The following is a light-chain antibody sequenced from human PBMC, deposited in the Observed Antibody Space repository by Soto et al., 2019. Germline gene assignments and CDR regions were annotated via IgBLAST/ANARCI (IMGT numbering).Light chain of an antibody. Sequence: TVVTQSPGTLSFSPGEKATLSCRASQSIDSKYFAWYQQKPGQAPRLLIFGPSTRATGIPDRLSGSGSGTDFTLTISRLEPEDFAVYYCQQYSRPPLYSFGQGTKLEI. CDR2: GPS. CDR3: QQYSRPPLYS. CDR1: QSIDSKY. V-gene: IGKV3-20*01. J-gene: IGKJ2*01.